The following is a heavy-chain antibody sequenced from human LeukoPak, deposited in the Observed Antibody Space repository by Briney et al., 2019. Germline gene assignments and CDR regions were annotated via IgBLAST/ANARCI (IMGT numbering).Heavy chain of an antibody. Sequence: GGSLRLSCAASGLTFSSYAMSWVRQAPGKGLEWVSALSGSGVSTYYADSVKGRFTISRDNSKNTLYLQMNSLRAEDTAVYYCAELGYCSGGSCYEYYFDYWGQGTLVTVSS. D-gene: IGHD2-15*01. CDR1: GLTFSSYA. J-gene: IGHJ4*02. CDR2: LSGSGVST. CDR3: AELGYCSGGSCYEYYFDY. V-gene: IGHV3-23*01.